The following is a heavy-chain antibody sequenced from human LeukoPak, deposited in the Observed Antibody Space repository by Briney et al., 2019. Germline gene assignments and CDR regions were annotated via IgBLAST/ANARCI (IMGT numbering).Heavy chain of an antibody. CDR3: AKSTSVVVITTYDAFDI. V-gene: IGHV3-30*18. CDR2: ISYDGSNK. J-gene: IGHJ3*02. D-gene: IGHD3-22*01. CDR1: GFTFSSYG. Sequence: GGSLRLSCAASGFTFSSYGMHWVRQAPGKGLEWVAVISYDGSNKYYADSVKGQFTISRDNSKNTLYLQMNSLRAEDTAVYYCAKSTSVVVITTYDAFDIWGQGTMVTVSS.